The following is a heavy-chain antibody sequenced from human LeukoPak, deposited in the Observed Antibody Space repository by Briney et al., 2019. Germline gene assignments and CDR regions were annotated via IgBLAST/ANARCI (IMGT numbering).Heavy chain of an antibody. Sequence: GGXLRLSCAASGFTFSSYSMNWVRQAPGKGLEWVSYISSSSSTIYYADSVKGRFTISRDNAKNSLYLQMNSLRAEDTAVYYCARDRIAARFPYYFDYWGQGTLVTVSS. CDR2: ISSSSSTI. V-gene: IGHV3-48*01. CDR1: GFTFSSYS. D-gene: IGHD6-6*01. J-gene: IGHJ4*02. CDR3: ARDRIAARFPYYFDY.